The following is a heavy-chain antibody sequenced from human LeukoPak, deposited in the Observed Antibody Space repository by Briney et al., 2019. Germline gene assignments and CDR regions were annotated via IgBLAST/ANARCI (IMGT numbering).Heavy chain of an antibody. J-gene: IGHJ4*02. CDR1: GFTFSSYA. V-gene: IGHV3-23*01. CDR2: ISGSGGST. CDR3: AKVGPLLWFGELAVFDY. Sequence: GGSLRLSCAASGFTFSSYAMSWVRQAPGKGLEWASAISGSGGSTYYADSVKGRFTISRDNSKNTLYLQMNSLRAEDTAVYYCAKVGPLLWFGELAVFDYWGQGTLVTVSS. D-gene: IGHD3-10*01.